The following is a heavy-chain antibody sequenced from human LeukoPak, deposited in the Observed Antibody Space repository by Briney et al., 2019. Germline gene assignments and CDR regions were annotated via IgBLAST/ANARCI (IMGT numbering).Heavy chain of an antibody. CDR3: ATARDTAMDPFDY. D-gene: IGHD5-18*01. CDR1: GGTFSSNV. CDR2: IIPIFGTS. V-gene: IGHV1-69*05. J-gene: IGHJ4*02. Sequence: SVKVSCKXSGGTFSSNVISWVRQAPRQGLEWMGRIIPIFGTSKYAQKFQGRVTFTTDESTSTAYMEVSSLRSEDTAVYYCATARDTAMDPFDYWGQGALVTVSS.